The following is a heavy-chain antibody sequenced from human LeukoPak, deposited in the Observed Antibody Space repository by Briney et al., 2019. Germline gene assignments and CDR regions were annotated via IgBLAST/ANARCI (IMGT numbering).Heavy chain of an antibody. J-gene: IGHJ4*02. CDR2: TVSRGTT. CDR3: AKDPQYSSGWYVDVTPKGYFDY. CDR1: GFTFTSDA. Sequence: GGSLRLSCVASGFTFTSDAMNWVRQAPGKGLEWVSSTVSRGTTQYADSVKGRFTVSRDTSKNTLYLQMNSLRADDTAVYYCAKDPQYSSGWYVDVTPKGYFDYWGQGTLVTVSS. V-gene: IGHV3-23*01. D-gene: IGHD6-19*01.